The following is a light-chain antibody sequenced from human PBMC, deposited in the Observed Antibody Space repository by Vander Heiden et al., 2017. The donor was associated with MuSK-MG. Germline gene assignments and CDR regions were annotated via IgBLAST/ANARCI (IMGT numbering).Light chain of an antibody. Sequence: EFVLTQSPGSLSLSPGDRVTLPCRSSRSVGSNYVAWYQQKPGEAPRLLIYCASRRATGIPDRFSGSGSGTDFILTISRLVPEDAAVFYCQQYGTSRWTFGQGTKVEV. J-gene: IGKJ1*01. V-gene: IGKV3-20*01. CDR3: QQYGTSRWT. CDR2: CAS. CDR1: RSVGSNY.